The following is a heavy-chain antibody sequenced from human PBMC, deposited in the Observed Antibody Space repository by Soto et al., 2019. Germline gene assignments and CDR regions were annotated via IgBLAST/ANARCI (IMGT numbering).Heavy chain of an antibody. CDR3: ARGPRVRYYGSGRIRYYYGMDV. CDR2: INHSGST. V-gene: IGHV4-34*01. CDR1: GGSFSGYY. Sequence: PSETLSLTCAVYGGSFSGYYWSWIRQPPGKGLEWIGEINHSGSTNYNPSLKSRVTISVDTSKNQFSLKLSSVTAADTAVYYCARGPRVRYYGSGRIRYYYGMDVWGQGTTVTVSS. D-gene: IGHD3-10*01. J-gene: IGHJ6*02.